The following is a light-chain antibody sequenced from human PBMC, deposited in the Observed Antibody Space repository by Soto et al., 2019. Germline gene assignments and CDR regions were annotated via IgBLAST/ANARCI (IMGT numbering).Light chain of an antibody. CDR3: QQYSDWPWT. CDR2: GAS. Sequence: AQSASTLSGSPGERVTFSCRASQNIGTKLAWYQQKPGQAPRLLISGASTRATDIPARFSGSGSGTDFTFTVSSLQSEDFAIYSCQQYSDWPWTFGQGTKVDIK. CDR1: QNIGTK. J-gene: IGKJ1*01. V-gene: IGKV3-15*01.